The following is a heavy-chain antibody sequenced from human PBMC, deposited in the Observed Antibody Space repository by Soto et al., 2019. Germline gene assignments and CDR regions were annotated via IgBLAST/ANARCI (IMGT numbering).Heavy chain of an antibody. Sequence: QVQLVESGGGVVQPGRSLRLSCAASGFTFSSYGMHWVRQAPGKGLEWVAVISYDGSNKYYADSVKGRFTISRDNSKNTLYLQMNSLRAEDTAVYYCAKAKEGFDPWGQGTLVTVSS. V-gene: IGHV3-30*18. J-gene: IGHJ5*02. CDR2: ISYDGSNK. CDR1: GFTFSSYG. CDR3: AKAKEGFDP.